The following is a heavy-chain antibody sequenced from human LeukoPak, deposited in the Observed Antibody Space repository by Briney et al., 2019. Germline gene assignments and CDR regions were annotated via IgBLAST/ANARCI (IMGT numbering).Heavy chain of an antibody. V-gene: IGHV4-4*07. Sequence: SETLSLTCTVPGGSISSYYWSWIRQPAGKGLEWIGRIYTSGSTNYNPSLKSRVTMSVDTSKNQFSLKLSSVTAADTAVYYCAREIGDIVVVPAAPKPHYYYYYYMDVWGKGTTVTVSS. CDR2: IYTSGST. CDR1: GGSISSYY. J-gene: IGHJ6*03. CDR3: AREIGDIVVVPAAPKPHYYYYYYMDV. D-gene: IGHD2-2*01.